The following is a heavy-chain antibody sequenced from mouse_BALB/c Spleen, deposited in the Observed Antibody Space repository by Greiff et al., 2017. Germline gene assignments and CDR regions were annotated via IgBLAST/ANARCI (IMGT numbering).Heavy chain of an antibody. J-gene: IGHJ2*01. CDR2: IWGDGST. CDR1: GFSLTGYG. D-gene: IGHD1-1*01. Sequence: VKLQESGPGLVAPSQSLSITCTVSGFSLTGYGVNWVRQPPGKGLEWLGMIWGDGSTDYNSALKSRLSISKDNSKSQVFLKMNSLQTDDTARYYCARDRGNYYGSSYFDYWGQGTTLTVSS. V-gene: IGHV2-6-7*02. CDR3: ARDRGNYYGSSYFDY.